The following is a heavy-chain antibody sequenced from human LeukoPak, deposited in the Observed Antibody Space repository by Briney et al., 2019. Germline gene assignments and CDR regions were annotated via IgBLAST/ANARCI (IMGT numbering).Heavy chain of an antibody. J-gene: IGHJ4*02. CDR1: GGSISSSSYY. D-gene: IGHD4-23*01. V-gene: IGHV4-39*07. Sequence: NPSETLSLTCTVSGGSISSSSYYWGWIRQPPGKGLEWIGSIYYSGSTYYNPSLKSRVTISVDTSKNQFSLKLSSVTAADTAVYYCARDDTVVIDTGFDYWGQGTLVTVSS. CDR2: IYYSGST. CDR3: ARDDTVVIDTGFDY.